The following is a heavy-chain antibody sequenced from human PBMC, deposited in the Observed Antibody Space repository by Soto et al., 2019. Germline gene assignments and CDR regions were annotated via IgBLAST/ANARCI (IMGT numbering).Heavy chain of an antibody. V-gene: IGHV1-18*01. J-gene: IGHJ5*02. D-gene: IGHD5-12*01. CDR1: GYTFTSYD. CDR2: ISAYNGNT. Sequence: ASVKVSCKASGYTFTSYDISWVRQAPGQGLEWMGWISAYNGNTSYAQKLQGRVTMTTDTSTSTAYMELRSLRSDDTAVYYCARVIGYSGYDFTGRGQNWFDPWGQGTLVTVSS. CDR3: ARVIGYSGYDFTGRGQNWFDP.